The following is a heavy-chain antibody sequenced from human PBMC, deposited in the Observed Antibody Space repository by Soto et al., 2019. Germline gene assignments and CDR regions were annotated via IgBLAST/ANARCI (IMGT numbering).Heavy chain of an antibody. CDR2: IIPIFGTA. V-gene: IGHV1-69*01. CDR1: GGTFSSYA. D-gene: IGHD2-15*01. CDR3: ASDPDIVVVVAATPLPRYGMDV. Sequence: QVQLVQSGAEVKKPGSSVKVSCKASGGTFSSYAISWVRQAPGQGLEWMGGIIPIFGTANYAQKFQGRVTITADESTSTAYMELSSLRSEDTAVYYCASDPDIVVVVAATPLPRYGMDVWGQGTTVTVSS. J-gene: IGHJ6*02.